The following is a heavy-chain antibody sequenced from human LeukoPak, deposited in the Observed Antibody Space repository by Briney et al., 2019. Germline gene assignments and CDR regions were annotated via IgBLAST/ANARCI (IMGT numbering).Heavy chain of an antibody. CDR1: GGTFSSYA. Sequence: ASVKASCKASGGTFSSYAISWVRQAPGQGLEWMGRIIPILGIANYAQKFQGRVTITADKSTSTAYMELSSLRSEDTAVYYCARDYYDSLDYWGQGTLVTVSS. J-gene: IGHJ4*02. CDR2: IIPILGIA. D-gene: IGHD3-22*01. V-gene: IGHV1-69*04. CDR3: ARDYYDSLDY.